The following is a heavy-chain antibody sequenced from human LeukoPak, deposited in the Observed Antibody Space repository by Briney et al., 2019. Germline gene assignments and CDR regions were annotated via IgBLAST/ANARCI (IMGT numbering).Heavy chain of an antibody. CDR3: ARLDTAQYIDY. Sequence: SETLTLTCAVYGGSFSGYYWSWIRQPPGKGLEWIGEINHSGSTNYNPSLKSRVTISVDTSKNQFSLKLSSVTAADTAVYYCARLDTAQYIDYWGQGTLVTVPS. CDR2: INHSGST. D-gene: IGHD5-18*01. CDR1: GGSFSGYY. J-gene: IGHJ4*02. V-gene: IGHV4-34*01.